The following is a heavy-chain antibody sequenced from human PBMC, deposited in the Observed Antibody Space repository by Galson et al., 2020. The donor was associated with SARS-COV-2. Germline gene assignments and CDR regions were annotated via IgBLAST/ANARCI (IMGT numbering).Heavy chain of an antibody. CDR1: GGYISSYS. CDR3: ARDVEVTTKNDAFDI. CDR2: IYYSGST. Sequence: ESLKISCTVSGGYISSYSWSWIRQPPGKGLGWIGYIYYSGSTNYNPSLKSRVTISVDTSKNQFSLKLSSVTAADTAVYYCARDVEVTTKNDAFDIWGQGTMVTVSS. J-gene: IGHJ3*02. D-gene: IGHD5-18*01. V-gene: IGHV4-59*13.